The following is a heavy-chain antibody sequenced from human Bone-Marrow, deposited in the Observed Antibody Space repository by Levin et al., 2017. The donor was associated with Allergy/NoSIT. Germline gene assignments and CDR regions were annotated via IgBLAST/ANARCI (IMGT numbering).Heavy chain of an antibody. D-gene: IGHD3-22*01. Sequence: LRLSCTVSGGSVSSGDCQWTWIRQPPGKGLEWIGSIYHSGSTYYNPSLKSRISISMDASKNRFSLKLSSATASDTAVYYCARDYYDSSGSYFRTFDYWGQGSLVTVSS. CDR1: GGSVSSGDCQ. CDR3: ARDYYDSSGSYFRTFDY. J-gene: IGHJ4*02. V-gene: IGHV4-30-4*01. CDR2: IYHSGST.